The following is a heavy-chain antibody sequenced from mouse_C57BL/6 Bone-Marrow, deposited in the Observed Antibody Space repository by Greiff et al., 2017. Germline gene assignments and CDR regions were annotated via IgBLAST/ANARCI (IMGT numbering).Heavy chain of an antibody. D-gene: IGHD2-3*01. Sequence: EVKVVESGGGLVKPGGSLKLSCAASGFTFSSYAMSWVRQTPEKRLEWVATISDGGSYTYYPDNVKGRFTISRDNAKNNLYLQMSHLKAEDTAMYYCARSLGWLLPVDYWGQGTTLTVSS. V-gene: IGHV5-4*03. CDR2: ISDGGSYT. CDR3: ARSLGWLLPVDY. CDR1: GFTFSSYA. J-gene: IGHJ2*01.